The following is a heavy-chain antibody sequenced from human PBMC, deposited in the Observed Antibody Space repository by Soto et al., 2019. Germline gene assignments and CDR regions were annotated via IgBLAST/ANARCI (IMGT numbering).Heavy chain of an antibody. D-gene: IGHD2-15*01. V-gene: IGHV4-31*03. Sequence: SETLSLTCTVSGGPIRSGGFYWSRIRQHPGKGLGGIGDIYYSGSTYYSPSLKSRGNISVDTSKNKFSLKLSSVTAADTAVYYCARFVVDPCAFDIWGQGTMVT. CDR1: GGPIRSGGFY. J-gene: IGHJ3*02. CDR3: ARFVVDPCAFDI. CDR2: IYYSGST.